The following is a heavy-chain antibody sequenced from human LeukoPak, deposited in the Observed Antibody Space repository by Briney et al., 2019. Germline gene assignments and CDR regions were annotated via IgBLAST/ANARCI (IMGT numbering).Heavy chain of an antibody. V-gene: IGHV3-66*02. CDR2: IYSGGST. D-gene: IGHD3-3*01. J-gene: IGHJ4*02. CDR1: GFTFSSYS. CDR3: ARVNDFWSGYYLDY. Sequence: GGSLRLSCAASGFTFSSYSMSWVRQAPGKGLEWVSVIYSGGSTYYADSVKGRFTISRDNSKNTLYLQMNSLRAEDTAVYYCARVNDFWSGYYLDYWGQGTLVTVSS.